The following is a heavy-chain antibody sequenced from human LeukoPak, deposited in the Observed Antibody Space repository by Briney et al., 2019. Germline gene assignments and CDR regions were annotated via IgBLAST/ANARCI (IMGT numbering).Heavy chain of an antibody. D-gene: IGHD3-22*01. J-gene: IGHJ4*02. CDR2: ISGSSSTI. V-gene: IGHV3-48*01. Sequence: GGSLRLSCAASGFTFSSYSMNWVRQAPGKGLEWGSYISGSSSTIYYADSVKGRFTISRDNGKNALYLQMNSLRAEDTAVYYCARGSTYYDSSGQVPFDYWGQGTLVTVSS. CDR1: GFTFSSYS. CDR3: ARGSTYYDSSGQVPFDY.